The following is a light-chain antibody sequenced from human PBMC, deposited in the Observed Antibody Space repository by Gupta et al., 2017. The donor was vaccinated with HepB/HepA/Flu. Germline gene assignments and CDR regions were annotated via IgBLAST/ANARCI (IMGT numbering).Light chain of an antibody. CDR1: QSVSSSD. CDR2: GAY. J-gene: IGKJ1*01. Sequence: EIVLTPSPGTLSLSPGETATLSCRASQSVSSSDLAWYQQKQGQAPRILIYGAYSRATGIPDRFRGSGYGTDFTLTISRLEPEDFAVDYCQQYGSSPRTFGQWTKVEIK. V-gene: IGKV3-20*01. CDR3: QQYGSSPRT.